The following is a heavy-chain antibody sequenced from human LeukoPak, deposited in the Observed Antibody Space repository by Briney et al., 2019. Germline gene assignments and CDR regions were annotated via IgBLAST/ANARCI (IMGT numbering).Heavy chain of an antibody. CDR2: IYYSGST. J-gene: IGHJ4*02. D-gene: IGHD6-19*01. CDR1: GGSISSRRYF. V-gene: IGHV4-39*01. CDR3: ARLHGYISGWYFDY. Sequence: SETLSLTCTVSGGSISSRRYFWGWIRQPPGKGLEWIGSIYYSGSTYYNPSLKSRVTISVDTSKNQFSLKLSSVTAADTAVYYCARLHGYISGWYFDYWGQGTLVTVSS.